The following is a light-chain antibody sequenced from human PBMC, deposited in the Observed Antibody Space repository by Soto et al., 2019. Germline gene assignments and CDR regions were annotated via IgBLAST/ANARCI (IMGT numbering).Light chain of an antibody. CDR2: AAS. J-gene: IGKJ4*01. V-gene: IGKV1-27*01. Sequence: DIQMTQSPSSLSASVGDRVTITCRASQGISNYLAWYQQKPGKVPKLLIYAASTLQSRVPSRFSGRGSGIDFTLTISRLEPEDLAVYYCQQYGSSRLTVGGGTKVDIK. CDR1: QGISNY. CDR3: QQYGSSRLT.